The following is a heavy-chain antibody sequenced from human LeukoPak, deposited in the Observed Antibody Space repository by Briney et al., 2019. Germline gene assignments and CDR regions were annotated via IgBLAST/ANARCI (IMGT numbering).Heavy chain of an antibody. CDR2: ISAYSGNT. CDR3: ARGAYYDFWSGYYGLYGMDV. V-gene: IGHV1-18*01. CDR1: GYTFTSYG. Sequence: ASVKVSCKASGYTFTSYGISWVRQAPGQGLEWMGWISAYSGNTNYAQKLQGRVTMTTDTSTSTAYMELRSLRSDDTAVYYCARGAYYDFWSGYYGLYGMDVWGQGTTVTVSS. D-gene: IGHD3-3*01. J-gene: IGHJ6*02.